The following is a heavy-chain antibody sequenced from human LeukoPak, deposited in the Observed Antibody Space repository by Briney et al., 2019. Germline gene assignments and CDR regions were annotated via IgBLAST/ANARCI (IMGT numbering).Heavy chain of an antibody. D-gene: IGHD3-22*01. V-gene: IGHV3-23*01. CDR1: GFTFSSYA. CDR3: AKATYYYDSSGYYY. CDR2: ISGSGGGT. Sequence: GGSLRLSCAASGFTFSSYAMSWVRQAPGKGLEWVSAISGSGGGTYYADSVKGRFTISRDNSKNTLYLQMNSLRAEDTAVYYCAKATYYYDSSGYYYWGQGTLVTVSS. J-gene: IGHJ4*02.